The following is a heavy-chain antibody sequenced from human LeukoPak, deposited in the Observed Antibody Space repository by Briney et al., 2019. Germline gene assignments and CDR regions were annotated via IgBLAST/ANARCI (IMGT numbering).Heavy chain of an antibody. CDR1: GFTFSSYS. Sequence: PGGSLRLSCAASGFTFSSYSMNWVRQAPGKGLEWVSYISSSSSTIYYADSVKGRFTISRDNAKNSLYLQMNSLRAEDTAVYYCARRHDYGDYWGQGTLVTVSS. J-gene: IGHJ4*02. CDR3: ARRHDYGDY. V-gene: IGHV3-48*01. CDR2: ISSSSSTI.